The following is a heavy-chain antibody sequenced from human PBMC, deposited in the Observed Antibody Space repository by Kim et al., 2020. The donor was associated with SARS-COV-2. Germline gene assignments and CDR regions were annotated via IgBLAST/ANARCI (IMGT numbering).Heavy chain of an antibody. CDR2: INHSGST. J-gene: IGHJ4*02. Sequence: SETLSLTCAVYGGSFSGYYWSWIRQPPGKGLEWIGEINHSGSTNYNPSLKSRVTISVDTSKNQFSLKLSSVTAADTAVYYCARSRSGWKVGYWGQGTLVT. D-gene: IGHD1-1*01. CDR1: GGSFSGYY. V-gene: IGHV4-34*01. CDR3: ARSRSGWKVGY.